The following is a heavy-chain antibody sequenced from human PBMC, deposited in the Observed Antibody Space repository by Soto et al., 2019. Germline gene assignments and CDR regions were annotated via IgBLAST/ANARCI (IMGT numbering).Heavy chain of an antibody. CDR1: GVSISSDNW. J-gene: IGHJ4*01. CDR3: ARDQGSHPGD. V-gene: IGHV4-4*02. CDR2: IHHSGST. D-gene: IGHD6-13*01. Sequence: QVQLQESGPGRVRPSGTVSLTCAVSGVSISSDNWWSWVRQPPGKALEWIGEIHHSGSTNYNPSLKSRVTMSVVPSKDLFSLTLNSVTAAETAFYYCARDQGSHPGDWGHGTLVSVS.